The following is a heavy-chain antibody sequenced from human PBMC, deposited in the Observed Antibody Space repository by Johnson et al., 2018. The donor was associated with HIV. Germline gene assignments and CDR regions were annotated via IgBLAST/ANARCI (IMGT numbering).Heavy chain of an antibody. CDR2: IRYDGSNK. J-gene: IGHJ3*02. Sequence: QVQLVESGGGVVQPGRSLRLSCAASGFTFSSYAMHWVRQAPGKGLEWVAFIRYDGSNKYYADSVKGRFTISRDNSKNTLYLQMNSLRAEDTAVYYCARGPGRQEGTRWGDAFDIWGQGTMVTVSS. CDR3: ARGPGRQEGTRWGDAFDI. CDR1: GFTFSSYA. V-gene: IGHV3-30*04. D-gene: IGHD3-16*01.